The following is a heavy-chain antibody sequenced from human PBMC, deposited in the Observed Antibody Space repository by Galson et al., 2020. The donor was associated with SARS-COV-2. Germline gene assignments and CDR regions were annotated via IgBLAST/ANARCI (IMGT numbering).Heavy chain of an antibody. V-gene: IGHV1-69*13. CDR2: IIPIFGTA. CDR3: ALDYEFWSGYYPHGDYYYGMDV. J-gene: IGHJ6*02. Sequence: SVKVSCKASGGTFSSYAISWVRQAPGQGLEWMGGIIPIFGTANYAQKFQGRVTITADESTSTAYMELSSLRSEDTAVYYCALDYEFWSGYYPHGDYYYGMDVWGQGTTVTVSS. CDR1: GGTFSSYA. D-gene: IGHD3-3*01.